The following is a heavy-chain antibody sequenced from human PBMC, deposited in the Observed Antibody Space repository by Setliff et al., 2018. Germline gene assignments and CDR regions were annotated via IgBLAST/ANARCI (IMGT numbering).Heavy chain of an antibody. J-gene: IGHJ6*03. Sequence: GGSLSLSCAASGFTFSSYWMSWVRQAPGKGLEWVANIKQDGSEKYYVDSVKGRFTISRDNAKNSLYLQMNSLRAEDTAVYYCAREKMATNYYCYYMDVWGKGTTVTVSS. CDR1: GFTFSSYW. CDR2: IKQDGSEK. CDR3: AREKMATNYYCYYMDV. D-gene: IGHD5-12*01. V-gene: IGHV3-7*01.